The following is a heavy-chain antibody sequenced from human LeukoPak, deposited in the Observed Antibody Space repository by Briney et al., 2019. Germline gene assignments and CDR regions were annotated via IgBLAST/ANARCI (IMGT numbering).Heavy chain of an antibody. CDR2: TWYDGSNK. V-gene: IGHV3-33*01. J-gene: IGHJ4*02. Sequence: GGSLRRSCTASGFTFSTYGMHWVRQAPGKGLEWVAVTWYDGSNKYYADSVKGRFTISRDNSQNTLYLQMNSLKAEDTAVYYCARDLGQIDYWGQGTLVTVSS. CDR1: GFTFSTYG. CDR3: ARDLGQIDY.